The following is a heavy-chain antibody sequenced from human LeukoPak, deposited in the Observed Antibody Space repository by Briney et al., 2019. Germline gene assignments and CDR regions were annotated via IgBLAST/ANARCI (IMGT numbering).Heavy chain of an antibody. D-gene: IGHD2-21*01. J-gene: IGHJ4*02. Sequence: SGTLSLTCAVCCGSINNANWWSWVRQPPGKGLEWIAEVAHHGKTNYNPSLESRVTVSLDKSKSLFSLNLTSVTAADTAVYFCTRTNRDWVPSDYWGQGTLVTVSS. CDR3: TRTNRDWVPSDY. V-gene: IGHV4-4*02. CDR1: CGSINNANW. CDR2: VAHHGKT.